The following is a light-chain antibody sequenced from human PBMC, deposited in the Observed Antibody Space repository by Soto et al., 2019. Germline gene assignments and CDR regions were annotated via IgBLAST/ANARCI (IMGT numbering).Light chain of an antibody. CDR3: QQASGFPLT. CDR2: TTS. CDR1: QGIDSW. V-gene: IGKV1D-12*01. J-gene: IGKJ4*01. Sequence: DIQMTQSPSSVSASVGDRVTITCRASQGIDSWLAWYQQKPGKAPKLLIYTTSSLQTGVPPRFSGSGSRTDFTLTIASLQPEDFATYYCQQASGFPLTFGGGTKVEIK.